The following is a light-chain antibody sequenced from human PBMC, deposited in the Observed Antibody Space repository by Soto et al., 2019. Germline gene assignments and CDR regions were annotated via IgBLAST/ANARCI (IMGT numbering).Light chain of an antibody. V-gene: IGKV3-20*01. J-gene: IGKJ1*01. CDR1: QIVSSSY. CDR3: QQYGSSQWT. CDR2: GAS. Sequence: DIVLTQSPATLSLSPGQRATLSCRASQIVSSSYLAWYQQKPGQAPRLLIYGASSRATGIPDRFSGSGSGTDFTLTISRLEPEDFAVYYCQQYGSSQWTFGQGTKVDIK.